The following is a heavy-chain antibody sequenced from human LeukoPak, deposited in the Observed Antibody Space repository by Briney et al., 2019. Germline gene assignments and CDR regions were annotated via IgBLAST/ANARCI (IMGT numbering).Heavy chain of an antibody. D-gene: IGHD6-6*01. J-gene: IGHJ4*02. CDR3: ATALSIAAPGNY. Sequence: ASVKVSSKVSGYTLTELSMHWVRQAPGKGLEWMGGFDPEDGETIYAQKFQGRVTMTEDTSTDTAYMELSSLRSEDTAVYYCATALSIAAPGNYWGQGTLVTVSS. V-gene: IGHV1-24*01. CDR2: FDPEDGET. CDR1: GYTLTELS.